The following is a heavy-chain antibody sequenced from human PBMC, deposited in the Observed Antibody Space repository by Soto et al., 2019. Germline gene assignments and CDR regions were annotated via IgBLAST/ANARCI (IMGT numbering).Heavy chain of an antibody. V-gene: IGHV1-8*01. CDR2: MNPNSGNT. D-gene: IGHD3-9*01. CDR3: ARVVLTSVYHD. CDR1: GYTFTSFY. J-gene: IGHJ4*02. Sequence: ASVKVSCKASGYTFTSFYINWVRQASGQGLEWMGWMNPNSGNTIYAQKFQGRVTMTRNTSINTAYMELSSLRSDDTALYYCARVVLTSVYHDWGQGTLVTVSS.